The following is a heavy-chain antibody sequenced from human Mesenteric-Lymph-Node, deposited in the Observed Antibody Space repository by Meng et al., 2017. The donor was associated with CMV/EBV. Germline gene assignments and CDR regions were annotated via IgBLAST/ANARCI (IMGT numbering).Heavy chain of an antibody. Sequence: GGSLRLSCAASGFSVTRDYMTWVRQAPGKGLEWVSIIYNDYSGGSTYYADSVKGRFTISRDNSKNTLYLQMNSLRTEDTAVYYCARLDTGGPIPSTTRSFDCWGQGTLVTVSS. V-gene: IGHV3-53*05. CDR1: GFSVTRDY. CDR2: IYNDYSGGST. J-gene: IGHJ4*02. D-gene: IGHD2-21*01. CDR3: ARLDTGGPIPSTTRSFDC.